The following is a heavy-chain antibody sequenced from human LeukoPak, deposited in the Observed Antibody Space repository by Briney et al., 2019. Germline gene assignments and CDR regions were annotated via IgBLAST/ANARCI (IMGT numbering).Heavy chain of an antibody. Sequence: GGSLRLSCAAPGFTFSSYGMHWVRQAPGKGLEWVAVISYDGSNKYYADSVKGRFTISRDNSKNTLYLQMNSLRAEDTAVYYCAKVYSSSWFHPYYFDYWGQGTLVTVSS. CDR1: GFTFSSYG. D-gene: IGHD6-13*01. CDR3: AKVYSSSWFHPYYFDY. V-gene: IGHV3-30*18. J-gene: IGHJ4*02. CDR2: ISYDGSNK.